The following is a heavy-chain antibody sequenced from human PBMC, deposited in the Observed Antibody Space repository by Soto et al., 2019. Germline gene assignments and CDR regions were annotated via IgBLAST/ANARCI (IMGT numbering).Heavy chain of an antibody. CDR3: AKGPGAARRGLFDY. J-gene: IGHJ4*02. CDR1: GFTVDDYG. D-gene: IGHD6-6*01. V-gene: IGHV3-9*01. CDR2: ISWNSGSI. Sequence: GGSLRLSCAASGFTVDDYGMHWVRQAPGKGLEWVSGISWNSGSIGYADSVKGRFTISRDNAKNSLYLQMNSLRAEDTALYYCAKGPGAARRGLFDYWGQGTLVTVSS.